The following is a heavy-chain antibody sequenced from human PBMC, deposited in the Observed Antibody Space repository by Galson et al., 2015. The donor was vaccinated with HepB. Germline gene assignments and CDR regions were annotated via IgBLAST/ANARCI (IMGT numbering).Heavy chain of an antibody. CDR3: ATGPGNSGDYSTSWFEYFHL. Sequence: SVKVSCKASGYTFTSYYMHWVRQAPGHGLEWMGIINPSGGSTSYAQKFQGRVTMTRDTSTSTVYMELSSLRSEDTAVYYCATGPGNSGDYSTSWFEYFHLWGQGTLVTVSS. CDR2: INPSGGST. CDR1: GYTFTSYY. J-gene: IGHJ1*01. V-gene: IGHV1-46*01. D-gene: IGHD2-2*01.